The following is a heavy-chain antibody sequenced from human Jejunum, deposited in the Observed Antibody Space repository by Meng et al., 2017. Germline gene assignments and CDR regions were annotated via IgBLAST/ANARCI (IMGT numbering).Heavy chain of an antibody. CDR1: GVSTTAPFY. CDR2: VWPSGAT. CDR3: ARAIRERYFDS. D-gene: IGHD1-14*01. J-gene: IGHJ4*02. V-gene: IGHV4-4*02. Sequence: QVQLQESGPGLVKPSGTLSLTCTVSGVSTTAPFYWTWIRQAPGKGLEWIGEVWPSGATYYNPSLSSRITISIGTSNNQFSLEVAFLTAADTAVYYCARAIRERYFDSWGQGTPVTVSS.